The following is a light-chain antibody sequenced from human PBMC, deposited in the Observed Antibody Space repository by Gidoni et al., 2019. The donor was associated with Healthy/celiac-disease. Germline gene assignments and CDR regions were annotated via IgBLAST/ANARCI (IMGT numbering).Light chain of an antibody. CDR1: QSVLYSSNNKNY. Sequence: DIVMTQSPDSLAVSLGDRATINCKSSQSVLYSSNNKNYLAWYQQKPGQPPKLLIYWASTRESGVPDRFSGSGPGTDFTLTISSLQAEDVAVYYCQQYYSTPPTFGQGTKLEIK. V-gene: IGKV4-1*01. CDR2: WAS. J-gene: IGKJ2*01. CDR3: QQYYSTPPT.